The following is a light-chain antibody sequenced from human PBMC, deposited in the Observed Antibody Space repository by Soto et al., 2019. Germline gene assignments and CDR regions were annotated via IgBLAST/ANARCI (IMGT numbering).Light chain of an antibody. Sequence: QSVLTQPASVSGSPGQSITISCTGTSSDVGGFRYVSWYQQHPGKAPKLMIYEVSNRPSGVSNRFSGSKSGNTASLTISGLQAEDVSDYYCSSFAGSTPLYVFGTGTKFTGL. CDR2: EVS. CDR3: SSFAGSTPLYV. V-gene: IGLV2-14*01. J-gene: IGLJ1*01. CDR1: SSDVGGFRY.